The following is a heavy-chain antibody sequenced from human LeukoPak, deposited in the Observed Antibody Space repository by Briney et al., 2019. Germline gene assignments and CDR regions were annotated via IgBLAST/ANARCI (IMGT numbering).Heavy chain of an antibody. D-gene: IGHD4-17*01. J-gene: IGHJ3*02. CDR2: IYYSGSI. V-gene: IGHV4-59*04. Sequence: SETLSLTCTVSGASISSYYWGWIRQPPGKGLEWIGHIYYSGSIYYNPSLKSRVTMSVDTSKNQFSLKLSSVTAVDTAVYYCARKATTGPTKAAFDIWGQGTMVTVSS. CDR1: GASISSYY. CDR3: ARKATTGPTKAAFDI.